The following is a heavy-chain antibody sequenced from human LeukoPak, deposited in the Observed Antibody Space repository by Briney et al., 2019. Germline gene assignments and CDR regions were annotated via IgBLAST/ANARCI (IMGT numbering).Heavy chain of an antibody. V-gene: IGHV4-34*01. CDR1: GGSFSGYY. J-gene: IGHJ4*02. Sequence: SQTLSLTCAVYGGSFSGYYWSWIRQPPGKGLEWIGEINHSGSTNYNPSLKSRVTISVDTSKNQFSLKLSSVTAADTAVYYCARGRREGYDFWSGYQKSFDYWGQGTLVTVSS. D-gene: IGHD3-3*01. CDR3: ARGRREGYDFWSGYQKSFDY. CDR2: INHSGST.